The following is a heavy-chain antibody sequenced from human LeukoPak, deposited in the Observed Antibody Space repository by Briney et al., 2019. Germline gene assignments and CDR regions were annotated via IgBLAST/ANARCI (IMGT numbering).Heavy chain of an antibody. Sequence: ASVKVSCKASGYTFTSYDVNWVRQATGQGLEWMGGFDPEDGETIYAQKFQGRVTMTEDTSTDTAYMELSSLRSEDTAVYYCATTAWELTNWGQGTLVTVAS. CDR3: ATTAWELTN. V-gene: IGHV1-24*01. CDR1: GYTFTSYD. D-gene: IGHD1-26*01. CDR2: FDPEDGET. J-gene: IGHJ4*02.